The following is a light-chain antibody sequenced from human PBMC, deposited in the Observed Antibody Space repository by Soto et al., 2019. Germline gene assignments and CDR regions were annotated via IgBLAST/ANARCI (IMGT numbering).Light chain of an antibody. CDR1: QSVRSSF. CDR3: HQASISPHT. CDR2: DAS. V-gene: IGKV3-20*01. J-gene: IGKJ1*01. Sequence: EILLTQSPGTLYLSPGEGATLSCRASQSVRSSFLAWYQHKPGQAPRLLIYDASIRATGMPDRFSGSASVPDFTLTISVLEPEDSAMYYCHQASISPHTFCQGAKVEVK.